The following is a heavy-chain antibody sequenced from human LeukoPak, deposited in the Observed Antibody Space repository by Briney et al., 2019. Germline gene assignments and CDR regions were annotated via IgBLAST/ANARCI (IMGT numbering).Heavy chain of an antibody. Sequence: PSETLSLTCTVSGGSISSYHWSWIRQPPGKGLEWIGYIYYSGSINYNPSLKSRVTISVDMSKNQFSLQLSSVTAADTAVYYCARQSRDGDYIAKLFDYWGQGTLVTVSS. J-gene: IGHJ4*02. V-gene: IGHV4-59*08. CDR3: ARQSRDGDYIAKLFDY. D-gene: IGHD4-17*01. CDR2: IYYSGSI. CDR1: GGSISSYH.